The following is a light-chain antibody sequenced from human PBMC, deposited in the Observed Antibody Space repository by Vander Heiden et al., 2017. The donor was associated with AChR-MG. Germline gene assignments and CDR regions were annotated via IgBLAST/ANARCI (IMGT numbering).Light chain of an antibody. CDR2: DAS. CDR1: QSVNSQ. Sequence: EIVLTQSPGTLSLSPGESATLSCRASQSVNSQLAWYQQKPGQAPRLLIYDASIRATGIPARFSGSGSGTHFTLTISSLEPEDVAVYYCQRRSRGPPVHTFGQGTKLEIK. J-gene: IGKJ2*01. V-gene: IGKV3-11*01. CDR3: QRRSRGPPVHT.